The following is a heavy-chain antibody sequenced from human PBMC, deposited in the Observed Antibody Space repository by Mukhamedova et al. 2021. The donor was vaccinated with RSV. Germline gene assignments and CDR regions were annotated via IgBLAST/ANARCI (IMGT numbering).Heavy chain of an antibody. CDR2: ISGSSGST. Sequence: GLEWVSAISGSSGSTYYAGSVKGRFTISRDNSKNTLYLQMNSLRAEDTAVYYCATTRGRGSGWYSGDCWGQGTLVTVSS. J-gene: IGHJ4*02. D-gene: IGHD6-19*01. CDR3: ATTRGRGSGWYSGDC. V-gene: IGHV3-23*01.